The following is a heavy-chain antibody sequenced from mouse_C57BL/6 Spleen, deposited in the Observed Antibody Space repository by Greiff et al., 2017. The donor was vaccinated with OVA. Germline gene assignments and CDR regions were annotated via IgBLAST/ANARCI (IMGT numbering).Heavy chain of an antibody. D-gene: IGHD1-1*02. CDR3: ARGVGRGYYFDY. CDR2: ISSGSSTI. J-gene: IGHJ2*01. V-gene: IGHV5-17*01. CDR1: GFTFSDYG. Sequence: EVKVVESGGGLVKPGGSLKLSCAASGFTFSDYGMHWVRQAPEKGLEWVAYISSGSSTIYYADTVKGRFTISRDNAKNTLFLQMNSLRSEDTAMYYCARGVGRGYYFDYWGQGTTLTVSS.